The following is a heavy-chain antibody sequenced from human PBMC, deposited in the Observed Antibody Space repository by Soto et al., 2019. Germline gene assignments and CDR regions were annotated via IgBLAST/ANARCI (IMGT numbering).Heavy chain of an antibody. D-gene: IGHD3-9*01. Sequence: SXRRSCASSGFTFSSYAMHWVRQAPVNGLEWVAVISYDGSNKYYADSVKGRFTISRDNSKNTLYLQMNSLRAEDTAVYYCARVQTLYYDILTGYPLDYWGQGTLVTVSS. CDR2: ISYDGSNK. CDR1: GFTFSSYA. J-gene: IGHJ4*02. CDR3: ARVQTLYYDILTGYPLDY. V-gene: IGHV3-30-3*01.